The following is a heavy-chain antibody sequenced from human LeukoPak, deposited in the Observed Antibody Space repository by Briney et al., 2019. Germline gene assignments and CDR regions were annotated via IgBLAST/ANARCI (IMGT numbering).Heavy chain of an antibody. J-gene: IGHJ4*02. V-gene: IGHV3-21*01. CDR1: GFTFSSYS. CDR2: ISSSSYI. Sequence: GGSRRLSCAASGFTFSSYSMNWVRQAPGKGLEWVSSISSSSYIYYADSVKGRFTISRDNAKNSLYLQMNGLRAEDTAVYYCAITLPDYWGQGTLVTVSS. CDR3: AITLPDY.